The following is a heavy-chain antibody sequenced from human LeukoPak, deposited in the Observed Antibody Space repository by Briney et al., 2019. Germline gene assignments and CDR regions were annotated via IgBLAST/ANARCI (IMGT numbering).Heavy chain of an antibody. V-gene: IGHV3-49*04. D-gene: IGHD3-22*01. J-gene: IGHJ3*02. CDR2: IRSKAYGGTK. CDR3: TRRYNYNSSEYYYVRDSSDI. CDR1: GFTFGDYV. Sequence: GGSLRLSCTASGFTFGDYVMNWVRQAPGKGLEWVGFIRSKAYGGTKKNAASVKGRFTISSADSRSVAYLQTNSLNTEDTAVYYCTRRYNYNSSEYYYVRDSSDIWGQGTMVTVSS.